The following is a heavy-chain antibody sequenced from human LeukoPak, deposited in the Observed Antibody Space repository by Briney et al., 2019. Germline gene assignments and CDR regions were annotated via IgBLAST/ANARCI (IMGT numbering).Heavy chain of an antibody. Sequence: SETLSLTCAVYGGSFSGYYWSWIRQPPGKGLEWIGEINHSGSTNYNPSLKSRVTISVDTSKNRFSLKLSSVTAADTAVYYCARGVRYYYDSSGYEDYWGQGTLVTVSS. CDR1: GGSFSGYY. CDR3: ARGVRYYYDSSGYEDY. CDR2: INHSGST. D-gene: IGHD3-22*01. J-gene: IGHJ4*02. V-gene: IGHV4-34*01.